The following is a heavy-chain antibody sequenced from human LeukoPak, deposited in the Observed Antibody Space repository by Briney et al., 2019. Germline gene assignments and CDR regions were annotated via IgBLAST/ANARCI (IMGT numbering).Heavy chain of an antibody. Sequence: SETLSLTCTVSGGSISSYYWSWVRQPPGKGLEWIGYIYCSGGTNYNPSLKSRVTISVDTSKNQFSLKLSSVTAADTAVYYCARGRYSGYDWVDYWGQGTLVTVSS. D-gene: IGHD5-12*01. V-gene: IGHV4-59*01. CDR1: GGSISSYY. J-gene: IGHJ4*02. CDR3: ARGRYSGYDWVDY. CDR2: IYCSGGT.